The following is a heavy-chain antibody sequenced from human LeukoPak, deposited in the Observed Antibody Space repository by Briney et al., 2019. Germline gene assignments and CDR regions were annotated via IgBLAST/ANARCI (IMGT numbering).Heavy chain of an antibody. CDR2: IVVGSGNT. Sequence: GASVKVSCKASGFTFTSSAVQWVRQARGQLLEWIGWIVVGSGNTNYEQKFQERVTITRDMSTSTAYMELSSLRSEDTAVYYCAAGYCSGGNCYPYYYYGMDVWGQGTTVTVSS. D-gene: IGHD2-15*01. CDR3: AAGYCSGGNCYPYYYYGMDV. CDR1: GFTFTSSA. V-gene: IGHV1-58*01. J-gene: IGHJ6*02.